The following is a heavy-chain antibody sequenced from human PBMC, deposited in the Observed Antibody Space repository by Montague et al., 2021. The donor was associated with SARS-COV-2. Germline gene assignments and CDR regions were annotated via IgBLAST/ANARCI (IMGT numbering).Heavy chain of an antibody. CDR3: ARDVRYYYDQ. D-gene: IGHD3-10*01. CDR1: GGSMSSYH. CDR2: VSYRGST. Sequence: SETLSLTCSVSGGSMSSYHWFWIRQPPGKGLEWIGYVSYRGSTNYNLSLKSRVTISLDTSKNRFSLRVSSVTAADTAVDYCARDVRYYYDQWGQGILVTVSS. J-gene: IGHJ4*02. V-gene: IGHV4-59*01.